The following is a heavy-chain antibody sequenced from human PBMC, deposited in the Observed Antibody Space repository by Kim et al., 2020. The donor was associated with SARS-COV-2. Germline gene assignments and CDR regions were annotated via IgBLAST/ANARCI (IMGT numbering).Heavy chain of an antibody. Sequence: YADAVKGRFTITRDKSKTTLYLQMNSLRAEDTAVYYCARELKGGTNWFDPWGPGTLVTVSS. V-gene: IGHV3-30*01. J-gene: IGHJ5*02. CDR3: ARELKGGTNWFDP. D-gene: IGHD3-16*01.